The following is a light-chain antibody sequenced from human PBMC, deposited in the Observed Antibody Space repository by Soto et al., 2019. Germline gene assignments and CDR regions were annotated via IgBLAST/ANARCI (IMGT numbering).Light chain of an antibody. V-gene: IGKV3-20*01. CDR1: QSVSSSY. J-gene: IGKJ3*01. CDR3: QQYGSSPPFT. Sequence: EIVLTQSPGTLSLSPGERATLSCRASQSVSSSYLAWYQQKPGQAPRLLIYGASSRATGIPDRFSGSGSGTKFTLTISRQAPVDFAVYYCQQYGSSPPFTFGPGTKVDIK. CDR2: GAS.